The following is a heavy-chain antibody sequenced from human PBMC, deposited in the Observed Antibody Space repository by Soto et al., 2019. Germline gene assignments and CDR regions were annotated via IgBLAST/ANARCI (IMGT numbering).Heavy chain of an antibody. CDR3: AHFPGYTSGFVF. Sequence: QITLKESGPTLVTPTQTLTLTCTFSGFSLSTSGVGVGWIRQPPGKALEWLALIYWDDDKWYSPSLKSRLTITKDPSKNQVVLIMTNMDPVDTATYYCAHFPGYTSGFVFWGQGTLVTVSS. J-gene: IGHJ4*02. D-gene: IGHD5-12*01. V-gene: IGHV2-5*02. CDR1: GFSLSTSGVG. CDR2: IYWDDDK.